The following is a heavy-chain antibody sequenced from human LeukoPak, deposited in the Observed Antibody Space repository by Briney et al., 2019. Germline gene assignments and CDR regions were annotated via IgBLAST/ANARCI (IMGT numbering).Heavy chain of an antibody. CDR1: GYTFTAYD. V-gene: IGHV1-8*01. J-gene: IGHJ4*02. CDR3: ARLSDTPAYYYSSGYYHIRY. CDR2: MNPDTGNT. Sequence: RASVKDSCKASGYTFTAYDISWVRQGAGQGLGWIGWMNPDTGNTGYAQKFQGRATMTRDTSKSTAYMDLNSLRSEDTAVYYCARLSDTPAYYYSSGYYHIRYWGQGTLLTVSS. D-gene: IGHD3-22*01.